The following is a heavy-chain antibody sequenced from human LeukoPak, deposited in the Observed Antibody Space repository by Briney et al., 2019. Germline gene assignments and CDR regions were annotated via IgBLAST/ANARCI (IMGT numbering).Heavy chain of an antibody. V-gene: IGHV4-39*01. CDR3: ARGRDWNGASDI. CDR2: IYYSGST. J-gene: IGHJ3*02. Sequence: SETLSLTCIVSGGSISSSRDYWAWIRQPPGKGLEWIANIYYSGSTYYSPSLKSRVTISVDTSKNQFSLKLTSVTAADTAVYYCARGRDWNGASDIWGQGTMVTVSS. CDR1: GGSISSSRDY. D-gene: IGHD1-1*01.